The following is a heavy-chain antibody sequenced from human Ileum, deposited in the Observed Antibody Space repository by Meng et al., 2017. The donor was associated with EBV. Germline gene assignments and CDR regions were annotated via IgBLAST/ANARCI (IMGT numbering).Heavy chain of an antibody. CDR2: INHGGSL. CDR3: ARGRTDYDWGSYPFNNHFDP. D-gene: IGHD3-16*02. Sequence: QVYLQQWGAXPLKPXXXPSLTCAXYGGSLSGYYWSWIRQSPGKGLGWVGEINHGGSLNYNPSLKRRVTISIDTSKSHLSLRLTSVTAADTALYYCARGRTDYDWGSYPFNNHFDPWGQGALVTVSS. V-gene: IGHV4-34*02. J-gene: IGHJ5*02. CDR1: GGSLSGYY.